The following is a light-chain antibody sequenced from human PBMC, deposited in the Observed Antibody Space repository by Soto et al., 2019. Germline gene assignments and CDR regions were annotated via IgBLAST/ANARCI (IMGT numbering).Light chain of an antibody. CDR1: QSVSSSY. CDR2: GAS. J-gene: IGKJ5*01. Sequence: ENVLTQSPGTLSLSPGERATRSCRASQSVSSSYLAWYQQKPGQAPRLLIYGASSRATGIPDRFSGSGSGTDFTLTISRLEPEDFAVYYCQQYGSSPLAFGQGTRLEIK. V-gene: IGKV3-20*01. CDR3: QQYGSSPLA.